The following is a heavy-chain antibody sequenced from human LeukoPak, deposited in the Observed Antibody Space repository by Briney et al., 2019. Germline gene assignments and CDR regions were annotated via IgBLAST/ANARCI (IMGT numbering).Heavy chain of an antibody. CDR2: IYSGDNS. D-gene: IGHD2-15*01. CDR1: GFSVSSNY. J-gene: IGHJ3*02. CDR3: ARDTGSGYCSGGNCRAAFDI. Sequence: GGSLRLSCAASGFSVSSNYMSWVRQVPGKGLEWVSGIYSGDNSYYADSVKGRFTISRDNSKNTLLLQMNSLRVEDTAVYFCARDTGSGYCSGGNCRAAFDIRGQGTMVTVSS. V-gene: IGHV3-53*01.